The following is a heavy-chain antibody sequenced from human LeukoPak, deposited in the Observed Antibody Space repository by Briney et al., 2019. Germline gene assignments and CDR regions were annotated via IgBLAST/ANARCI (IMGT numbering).Heavy chain of an antibody. J-gene: IGHJ4*02. CDR1: GFPFSRYS. V-gene: IGHV3-21*01. CDR2: ISSDSNHI. Sequence: PGGSLKLFCGASGFPFSRYSMHGVRRATGEGLVWVSSISSDSNHIYYADSVKGRFTISRDNTKKSLFLQMNSLRAEDTAVYYCATYGANWGYYLDYWGQETLVTVSS. D-gene: IGHD4-23*01. CDR3: ATYGANWGYYLDY.